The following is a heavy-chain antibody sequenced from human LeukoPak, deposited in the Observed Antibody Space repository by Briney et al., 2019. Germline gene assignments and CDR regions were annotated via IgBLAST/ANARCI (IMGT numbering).Heavy chain of an antibody. Sequence: GGSLRLSCAASGFTFSSYSMNWVRQAPGKGLEWVSSISSSSSYIYYADSVKGRFTISRDNAKDTLYLQMNSLRVEDTAVYYCARVADGDKYGGRDYWGQGALVIVSS. CDR1: GFTFSSYS. CDR2: ISSSSSYI. D-gene: IGHD5-24*01. J-gene: IGHJ4*02. CDR3: ARVADGDKYGGRDY. V-gene: IGHV3-21*01.